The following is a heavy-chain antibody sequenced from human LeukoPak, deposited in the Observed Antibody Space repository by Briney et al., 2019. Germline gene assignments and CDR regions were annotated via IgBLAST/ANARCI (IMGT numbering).Heavy chain of an antibody. CDR3: AKDMGHDYGDYGLDY. CDR1: GFTFSSYA. J-gene: IGHJ4*02. Sequence: GGSLRLSCAASGFTFSSYAMHWVRQAPGKGLEWVSGISWNSGSIGYADSVKGRFTISRDNAKNSLYLQMNSLRAEDTALYYCAKDMGHDYGDYGLDYWGQGTLVTVSS. V-gene: IGHV3-9*01. D-gene: IGHD4-17*01. CDR2: ISWNSGSI.